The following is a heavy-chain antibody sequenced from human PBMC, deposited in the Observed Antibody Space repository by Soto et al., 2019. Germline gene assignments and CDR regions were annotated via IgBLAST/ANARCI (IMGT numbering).Heavy chain of an antibody. D-gene: IGHD2-2*01. CDR1: GYSFTNYD. V-gene: IGHV1-18*01. J-gene: IGHJ4*02. CDR3: ARYCSSTSCDHYFDY. CDR2: ISPYNGDT. Sequence: ASVKVSCKASGYSFTNYDISWVRQAPGQGLEWMGWISPYNGDTNYAQKLQGRVTMTTDTSTSTAYKELRSLRSDDTAVYYCARYCSSTSCDHYFDYWGQGTLVTVSS.